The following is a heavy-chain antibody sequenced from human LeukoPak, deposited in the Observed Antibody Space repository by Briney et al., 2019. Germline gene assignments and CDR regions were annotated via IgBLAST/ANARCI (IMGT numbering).Heavy chain of an antibody. J-gene: IGHJ4*02. V-gene: IGHV3-48*02. Sequence: PGGSLRLSCVASGFTLSSYSMNWVRQAPGKGLEWVSYISSGSSTIYYADSVKGRFTISRDSAKNSLYLQMNSLRDEDTAVYYCARGRATGRSGGDYWGQGTLVTVSS. D-gene: IGHD3-9*01. CDR1: GFTLSSYS. CDR3: ARGRATGRSGGDY. CDR2: ISSGSSTI.